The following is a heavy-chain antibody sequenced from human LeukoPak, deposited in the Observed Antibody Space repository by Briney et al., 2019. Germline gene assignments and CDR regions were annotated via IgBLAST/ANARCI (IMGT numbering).Heavy chain of an antibody. V-gene: IGHV3-23*01. J-gene: IGHJ5*02. CDR1: GFTFSSYA. Sequence: GGSLRLSCAASGFTFSSYAMSWVRQAPGKGLEWVSGISGSGGTTYYADSVKGRFTISRDNPKNTLYLQMNSLRAEDTAVYYCAKDRYSNYGNWFDPWGQGTLVTVFS. D-gene: IGHD4-11*01. CDR2: ISGSGGTT. CDR3: AKDRYSNYGNWFDP.